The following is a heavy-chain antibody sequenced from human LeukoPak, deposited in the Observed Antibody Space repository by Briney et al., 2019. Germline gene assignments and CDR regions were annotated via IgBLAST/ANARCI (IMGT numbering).Heavy chain of an antibody. V-gene: IGHV1-69*04. CDR2: IIPILGIA. Sequence: GASVKVSCKGSGGTFSSYAISGVRQAPGKGLEWMGRIIPILGIANYAQKFQGRVTITADKSTSTAYMELSSLRSEDTAVYYCGRGRGGVSGSYKGEFDYWGQGTLVTVSS. CDR1: GGTFSSYA. J-gene: IGHJ4*02. D-gene: IGHD1-26*01. CDR3: GRGRGGVSGSYKGEFDY.